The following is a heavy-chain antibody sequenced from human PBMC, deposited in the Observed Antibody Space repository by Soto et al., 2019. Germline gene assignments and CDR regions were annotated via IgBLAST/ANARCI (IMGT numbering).Heavy chain of an antibody. J-gene: IGHJ4*02. CDR1: GFTFSSYG. V-gene: IGHV3-30*18. CDR2: ISYDGSNK. CDR3: AKDGGGYYFDY. D-gene: IGHD3-22*01. Sequence: QVQLLESGGGVVQPGRSLRLSCAASGFTFSSYGMHWVRQAPGKGLEWVAVISYDGSNKYYADSVKGRFTISRDNSKNTLYLQMNSLRAEDTAVYYCAKDGGGYYFDYWGQGTLVTVSS.